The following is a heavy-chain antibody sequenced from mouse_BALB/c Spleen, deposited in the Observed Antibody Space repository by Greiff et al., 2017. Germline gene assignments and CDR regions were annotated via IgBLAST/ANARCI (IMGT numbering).Heavy chain of an antibody. CDR1: GFTFSSYG. D-gene: IGHD2-3*01. Sequence: EVQLKESGGDLVKPGGSLKLSCAASGFTFSSYGMSWVRQTPDKRLEWVATISSGGSYTYYPDSVKGRFTISRDNAKNTLYLQMSSLKSEDTAMYYCARQGDGYYFDYWGQGTTLTVSS. J-gene: IGHJ2*01. CDR3: ARQGDGYYFDY. CDR2: ISSGGSYT. V-gene: IGHV5-6*01.